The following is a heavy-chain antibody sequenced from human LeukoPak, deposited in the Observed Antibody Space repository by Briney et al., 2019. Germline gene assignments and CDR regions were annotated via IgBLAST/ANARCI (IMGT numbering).Heavy chain of an antibody. CDR2: ISGSGGNT. D-gene: IGHD1-14*01. CDR3: AKVRAANRLHFGY. Sequence: GGSLRLSCAASGFTFSSYAMSWVRQAPGKGLEWVSVISGSGGNTYYADSVKGRFTISRDNSKNTLYRQMSSLRSEDTAVYFCAKVRAANRLHFGYWGQGTLVTVSS. J-gene: IGHJ4*02. CDR1: GFTFSSYA. V-gene: IGHV3-23*01.